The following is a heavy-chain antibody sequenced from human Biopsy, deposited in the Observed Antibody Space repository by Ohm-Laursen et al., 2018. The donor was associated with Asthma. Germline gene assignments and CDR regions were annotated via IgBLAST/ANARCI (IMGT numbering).Heavy chain of an antibody. V-gene: IGHV3-21*01. CDR2: ISSLSRYK. J-gene: IGHJ3*02. CDR1: GFDFSDYT. Sequence: SLRLSCAASGFDFSDYTMNWVRQAPGKGLEWVSSISSLSRYKYYSDSLRGRVTISRDNAKSSLHLQMNSLRAEDTAVYYCASTTPSIVVVARAGAFDIWGQGTMVAVSS. D-gene: IGHD3-22*01. CDR3: ASTTPSIVVVARAGAFDI.